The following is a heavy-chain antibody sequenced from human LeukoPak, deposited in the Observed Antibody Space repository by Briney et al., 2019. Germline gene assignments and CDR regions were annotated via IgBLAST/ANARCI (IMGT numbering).Heavy chain of an antibody. CDR3: ARDAVDTANAV. CDR2: ISYDGSNK. D-gene: IGHD5-18*01. CDR1: GFTFSRYG. J-gene: IGHJ6*02. V-gene: IGHV3-30*03. Sequence: GGSLRLSCAASGFTFSRYGMHWVRQAPGKGLEWVAVISYDGSNKYYADSVKGRFTISRDNSKNTLYLQMNSLRAEDTAVYYCARDAVDTANAVWGQGTTVTVSS.